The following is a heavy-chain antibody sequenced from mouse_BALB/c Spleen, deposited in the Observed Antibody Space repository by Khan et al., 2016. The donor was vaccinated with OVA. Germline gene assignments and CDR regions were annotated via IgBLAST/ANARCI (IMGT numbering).Heavy chain of an antibody. CDR1: GYTFTNYV. V-gene: IGHV1S136*01. CDR3: ARYASSPYYAMDY. Sequence: EVQLQESGPELVKPGASVKMSYKASGYTFTNYVMHWVKQKPGQGLEWMGYINPYNDGTKYNEKFKGKATLTSDKSSSTAYMELSSLTSEDSAVYYCARYASSPYYAMDYWGQGTSVTVSS. D-gene: IGHD1-1*01. CDR2: INPYNDGT. J-gene: IGHJ4*01.